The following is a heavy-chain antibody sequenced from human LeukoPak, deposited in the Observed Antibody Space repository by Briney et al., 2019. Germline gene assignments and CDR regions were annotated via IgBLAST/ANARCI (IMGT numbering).Heavy chain of an antibody. Sequence: ASVTVSCKSSRHTFNNPFIHWVRQAPGQGLVWMGMINPRDGTTRTSQNFQGRVTMTRDTSTSTLYMELSSLRSEDTATYFCARGADQEFDFWGQGTLVTVSS. CDR2: INPRDGTT. V-gene: IGHV1-46*02. CDR3: ARGADQEFDF. J-gene: IGHJ4*02. CDR1: RHTFNNPF.